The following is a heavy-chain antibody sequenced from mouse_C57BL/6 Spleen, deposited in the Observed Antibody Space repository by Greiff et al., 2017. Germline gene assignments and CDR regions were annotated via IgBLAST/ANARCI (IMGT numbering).Heavy chain of an antibody. CDR3: AREIRITTVAMDY. Sequence: DVKLQESGAELVKPGASVKLSCTASGFNIKDYYMHWVKQRTEQGLEWIGRIDPEDGETKYAPKFQGKATITADTSSNTAYLQLSSLTSEDTAVYYCAREIRITTVAMDYWGQGTSVTVSS. J-gene: IGHJ4*01. V-gene: IGHV14-2*01. CDR2: IDPEDGET. CDR1: GFNIKDYY. D-gene: IGHD1-1*01.